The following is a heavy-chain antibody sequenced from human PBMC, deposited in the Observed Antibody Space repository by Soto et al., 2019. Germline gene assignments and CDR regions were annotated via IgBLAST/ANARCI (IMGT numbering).Heavy chain of an antibody. CDR1: GFTFSSYW. Sequence: EVQLVESGGGLVQPGGSLRLSCAASGFTFSSYWMHWVRQAPGKGLVWVSRINSDGSSTVYVDSVKGRFTISRDNAKNTLYLQMSSLRAEDTAVYYCERSITGYSYADSWGQGTLVTVSS. CDR2: INSDGSST. CDR3: ERSITGYSYADS. D-gene: IGHD5-18*01. V-gene: IGHV3-74*01. J-gene: IGHJ4*02.